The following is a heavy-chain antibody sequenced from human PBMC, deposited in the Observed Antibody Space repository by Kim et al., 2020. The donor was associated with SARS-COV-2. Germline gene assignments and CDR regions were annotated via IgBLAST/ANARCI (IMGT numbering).Heavy chain of an antibody. V-gene: IGHV4-59*01. Sequence: SETLSLTCTVSGGSISSYYWSWIRQPPGKGLEWIGYIYYSGSTNYNPSLKSRVTISVDTSKNQFSLKLSSVTAADTAVYYCARARRYFDWFLDYWGQGT. CDR1: GGSISSYY. J-gene: IGHJ4*02. D-gene: IGHD3-9*01. CDR2: IYYSGST. CDR3: ARARRYFDWFLDY.